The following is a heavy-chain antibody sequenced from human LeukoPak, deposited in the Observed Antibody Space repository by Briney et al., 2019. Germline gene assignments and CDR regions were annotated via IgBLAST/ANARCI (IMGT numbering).Heavy chain of an antibody. CDR1: GESLNYYY. J-gene: IGHJ4*02. Sequence: PSDTLSLTCAVYGESLNYYYWSWIRQSPGKGLEWIGDIFDGKTINYNPSLKSRVTISAATSSQQFSLNLNSVTAADTAVYFCASGAWAARLNSWAQGALVTVSS. CDR3: ASGAWAARLNS. V-gene: IGHV4-34*12. CDR2: IFDGKTI. D-gene: IGHD4-23*01.